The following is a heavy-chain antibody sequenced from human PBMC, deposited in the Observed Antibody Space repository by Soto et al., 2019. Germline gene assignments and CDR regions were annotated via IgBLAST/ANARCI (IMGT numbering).Heavy chain of an antibody. J-gene: IGHJ6*02. CDR1: GGTFSSYA. CDR3: ARPPAYCGGDCYSGRYYYYGMDV. CDR2: IIPIFGTA. D-gene: IGHD2-21*02. Sequence: QVQLVQSGAEVKKPGSSVKVSCKASGGTFSSYAISWVRQAPGQGLEWMGGIIPIFGTANYAQKFQGRVTITADESTSTAYMELSSLRSEDTAVYYCARPPAYCGGDCYSGRYYYYGMDVWGQGTTVTVSS. V-gene: IGHV1-69*01.